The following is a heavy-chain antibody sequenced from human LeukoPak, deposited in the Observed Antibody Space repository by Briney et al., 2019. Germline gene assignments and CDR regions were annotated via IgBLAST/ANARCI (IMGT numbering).Heavy chain of an antibody. CDR1: GFTFSSYA. CDR2: ISYDGNIE. J-gene: IGHJ6*02. CDR3: AKDEGEGYYYYYYGMDV. Sequence: GGSLRLSCSASGFTFSSYAMHWVRQAPGKGLEWVAVISYDGNIEYFADSVKGRFTISRDNSNNTLYLQMNSLRAEDTAVYYCAKDEGEGYYYYYYGMDVWGLGTTVTVSS. D-gene: IGHD1-26*01. V-gene: IGHV3-30*04.